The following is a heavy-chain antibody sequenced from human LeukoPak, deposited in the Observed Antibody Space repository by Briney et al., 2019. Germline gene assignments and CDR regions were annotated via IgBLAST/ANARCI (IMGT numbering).Heavy chain of an antibody. Sequence: ASVKVSCKDSGYTLTSYGISWVRPARGQGLEWMGWISAYNGNTNYAQKLQGRVTMTTDTSTSTAYMELRSLRSDDTAVYYCARDWSSSSWYDFFDYWGQGTLVTVSS. V-gene: IGHV1-18*01. CDR1: GYTLTSYG. CDR3: ARDWSSSSWYDFFDY. D-gene: IGHD6-13*01. CDR2: ISAYNGNT. J-gene: IGHJ4*02.